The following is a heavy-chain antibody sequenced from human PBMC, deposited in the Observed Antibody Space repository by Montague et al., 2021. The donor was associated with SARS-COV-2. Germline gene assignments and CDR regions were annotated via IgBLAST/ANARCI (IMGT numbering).Heavy chain of an antibody. CDR3: ARGGDYDFWSGYVNYGMDV. CDR1: GFTVSSNY. Sequence: SLRLSCAASGFTVSSNYMSWVRQAPGKGLEWVSVIYSGGSTYYADSMKGRFTISRDNSKNTLYLQMNSLRAEDTAVYYCARGGDYDFWSGYVNYGMDVWGQGTTVTVSS. D-gene: IGHD3-3*01. CDR2: IYSGGST. V-gene: IGHV3-66*01. J-gene: IGHJ6*02.